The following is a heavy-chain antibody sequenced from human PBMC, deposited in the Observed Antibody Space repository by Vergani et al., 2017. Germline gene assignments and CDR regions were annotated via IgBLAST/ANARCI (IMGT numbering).Heavy chain of an antibody. CDR3: DKYLRDTTDGLADY. CDR1: GFTFSNFG. V-gene: IGHV3-30*02. Sequence: QVQLVESAGGVVQPGGSLRLSCAASGFTFSNFGMHWIRQSPGKELEWLAYIGKDGINTRYRDAVKGRFTVSRDNSKEVLYLQMDSLRSEDKALYYCDKYLRDTTDGLADYWGPGTLIIVSS. CDR2: IGKDGINT. D-gene: IGHD2/OR15-2a*01. J-gene: IGHJ4*02.